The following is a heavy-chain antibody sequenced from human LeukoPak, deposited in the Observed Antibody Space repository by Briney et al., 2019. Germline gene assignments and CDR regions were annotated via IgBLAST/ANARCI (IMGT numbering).Heavy chain of an antibody. D-gene: IGHD2-2*01. V-gene: IGHV3-74*01. CDR1: GFIFSSYW. J-gene: IGHJ4*02. CDR2: INSDGSST. CDR3: ARRVVVPAAPYYFDY. Sequence: GGSLRLSCTASGFIFSSYWMHWVRQAPGKGLVWVSRINSDGSSTSYADSVKGRFTISRDNAKNTLYLQMNSLRAEDTAVYYCARRVVVPAAPYYFDYWGQGTLVTVSS.